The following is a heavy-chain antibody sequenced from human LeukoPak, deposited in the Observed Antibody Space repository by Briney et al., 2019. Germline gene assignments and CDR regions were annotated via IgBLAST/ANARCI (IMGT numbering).Heavy chain of an antibody. D-gene: IGHD2-15*01. V-gene: IGHV4-59*01. CDR2: IYYSGST. CDR3: ARGGWAALDY. Sequence: SETLSLTCTVSGGSIGSFYWTWIRQPPGMGLEWIGYIYYSGSTNYNPSLKSRVTISVDTSNNRFSLKLSSVTAADTALYYCARGGWAALDYWGQGTLVTVSS. J-gene: IGHJ4*02. CDR1: GGSIGSFY.